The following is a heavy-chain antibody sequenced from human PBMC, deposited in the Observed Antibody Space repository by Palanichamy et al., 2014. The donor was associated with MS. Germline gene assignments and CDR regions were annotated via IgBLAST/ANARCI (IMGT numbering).Heavy chain of an antibody. CDR2: IKSKTDGGTT. CDR1: RFTFSNAW. V-gene: IGHV3-15*01. J-gene: IGHJ4*02. Sequence: EVQLVESGGGLVKPGGSLRLSCAASRFTFSNAWMSWVRQAPGKGLEWVGRIKSKTDGGTTDYAAPVKGRFTISRDDSKNTLYLQMNSLKTEDTAVYYCTTAPLYDYVWGSYRTFDYWGQGTLVTVSS. CDR3: TTAPLYDYVWGSYRTFDY. D-gene: IGHD3-16*02.